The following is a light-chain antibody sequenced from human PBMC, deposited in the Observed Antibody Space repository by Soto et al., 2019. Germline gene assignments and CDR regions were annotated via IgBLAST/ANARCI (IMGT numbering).Light chain of an antibody. CDR3: QQCRNWPLT. V-gene: IGKV3-15*01. Sequence: EIVLTQSPATPSVSTGEGATLSCKASQNVYNNLAWYQQRPGQPPRLLIYDASTRATGISARFSGSGYGTEFTLTISSLQSEDFAVYFCQQCRNWPLTFGGGTKVAIK. J-gene: IGKJ4*01. CDR1: QNVYNN. CDR2: DAS.